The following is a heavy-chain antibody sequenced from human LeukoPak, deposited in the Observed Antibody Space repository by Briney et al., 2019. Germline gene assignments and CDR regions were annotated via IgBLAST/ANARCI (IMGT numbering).Heavy chain of an antibody. CDR3: ASPSLGYCSGGSCYSMKC. D-gene: IGHD2-15*01. Sequence: ASVKVSCKASGYTFTSYYMHWVRQAPGQGLEWMGIINPSGGSTSYAQKFQGRVTMTRDTSTSTVYMELSSLRSEDTAVYYCASPSLGYCSGGSCYSMKCWGQGTLVTVSS. CDR1: GYTFTSYY. V-gene: IGHV1-46*01. J-gene: IGHJ4*02. CDR2: INPSGGST.